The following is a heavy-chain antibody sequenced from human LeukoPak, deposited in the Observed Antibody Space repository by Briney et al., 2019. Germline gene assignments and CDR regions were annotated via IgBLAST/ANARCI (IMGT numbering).Heavy chain of an antibody. V-gene: IGHV1-18*01. J-gene: IGHJ4*02. CDR3: ARTYLASPDGY. CDR2: ISADTKIT. D-gene: IGHD2-2*01. Sequence: ASVKVSCKASGYTFSMLFGFIWVRQAPGQGLEWIGWISADTKITHSARGLQDRLTLTTDTSTRPTYLEIRSLRSDDTAVYFCARTYLASPDGYWGQGTLVTVSS. CDR1: GYTFSMLFG.